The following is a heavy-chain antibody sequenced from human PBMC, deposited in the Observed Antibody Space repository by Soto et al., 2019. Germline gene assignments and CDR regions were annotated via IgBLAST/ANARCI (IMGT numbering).Heavy chain of an antibody. CDR2: IKSKTDGGTT. CDR1: GFTFSNAW. Sequence: GGSLRLSXAASGFTFSNAWMSWVRQAPGKGLEWVGRIKSKTDGGTTDYAAPVKGRFTISRDDSKNTLYLQMNSLKTEDTAVYYCTTGNAAMVLYYYYYGMDVWGQGTTVTVSS. V-gene: IGHV3-15*01. D-gene: IGHD5-18*01. CDR3: TTGNAAMVLYYYYYGMDV. J-gene: IGHJ6*02.